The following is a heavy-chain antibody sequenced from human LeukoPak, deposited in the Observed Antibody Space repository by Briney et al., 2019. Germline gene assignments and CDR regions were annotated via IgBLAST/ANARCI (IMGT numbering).Heavy chain of an antibody. J-gene: IGHJ4*02. CDR2: FTGRPGRT. Sequence: PPGGSLRLSCETSGFTFTNYAMSWVRQAPGEGLEWLSAFTGRPGRTYYADSVRGRFTISRDTSTNTLFLEMSSLRVEDTAMYFCAKDHLLCTSTSCYIDYFDSWGLGTLVTVSS. CDR3: AKDHLLCTSTSCYIDYFDS. D-gene: IGHD2-2*02. V-gene: IGHV3-23*01. CDR1: GFTFTNYA.